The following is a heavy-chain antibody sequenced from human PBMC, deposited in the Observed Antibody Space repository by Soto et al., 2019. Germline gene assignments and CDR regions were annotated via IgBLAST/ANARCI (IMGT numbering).Heavy chain of an antibody. J-gene: IGHJ6*02. CDR1: GGSISSGGYY. D-gene: IGHD3-22*01. CDR3: ARGGYPYYYDSSGSIGVGGMDV. V-gene: IGHV4-31*03. Sequence: SETLSLTCTVSGGSISSGGYYWSWIRQHPGKGLEWIGYIYYSGSTYYNPSLKSRVTISVDTSKNQFSLKLSSVTAADTAVYYCARGGYPYYYDSSGSIGVGGMDVWGQGTRVTVSS. CDR2: IYYSGST.